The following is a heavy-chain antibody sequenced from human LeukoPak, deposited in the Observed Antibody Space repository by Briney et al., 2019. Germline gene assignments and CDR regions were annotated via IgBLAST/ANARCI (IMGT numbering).Heavy chain of an antibody. CDR1: GYTFTGNY. CDR3: ARRVAARGGYYFDY. V-gene: IGHV1-2*02. D-gene: IGHD6-6*01. CDR2: INPNSGGT. J-gene: IGHJ4*02. Sequence: ASVKVSCKASGYTFTGNYMHWVRQAPGQGLEWMGWINPNSGGTNYAQKFQGRVTMTRDTSISTAYMELSRLRSDDTAVYYCARRVAARGGYYFDYWGQGTLVTVSS.